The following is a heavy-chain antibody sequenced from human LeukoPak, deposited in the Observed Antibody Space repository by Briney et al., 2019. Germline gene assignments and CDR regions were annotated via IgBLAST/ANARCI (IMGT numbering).Heavy chain of an antibody. CDR3: AGLVREGVYFDY. D-gene: IGHD6-19*01. J-gene: IGHJ4*02. V-gene: IGHV1-2*02. CDR2: INANSGGT. Sequence: ASVKVSCKASGYTFTGYYMHWLGQAPAQGLEWMGWINANSGGTNYAQKFQGRVTMTRDTSISTAYMELSRLRSDDTAVYYCAGLVREGVYFDYWGQGTLVTVSS. CDR1: GYTFTGYY.